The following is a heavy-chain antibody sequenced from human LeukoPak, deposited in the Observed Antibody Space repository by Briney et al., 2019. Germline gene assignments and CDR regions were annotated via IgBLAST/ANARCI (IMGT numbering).Heavy chain of an antibody. CDR1: GFTFSSYA. CDR3: ARTLSGYDSLYYFDY. V-gene: IGHV3-30*04. Sequence: GRSLRLSCAASGFTFSSYAMHWVRQAPGKGLERVAVISYDGSNKYYADSVKGRFTISRDNSKNTLYLQMNSLRAEDTAVYYCARTLSGYDSLYYFDYWGQGTLVTVSS. CDR2: ISYDGSNK. J-gene: IGHJ4*02. D-gene: IGHD5-12*01.